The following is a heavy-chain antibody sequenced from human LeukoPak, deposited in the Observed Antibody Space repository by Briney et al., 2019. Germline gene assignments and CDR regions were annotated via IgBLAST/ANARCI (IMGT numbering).Heavy chain of an antibody. CDR2: ISSSGSTI. D-gene: IGHD3-10*01. Sequence: GGSLRLSCAASGFAFSDYYMSWIRQAPGKGLEWVSYISSSGSTIYYADSVKGRFTISRDNAKNSLYLQMDSLKTEDTAVYYCTGNYYGSGSYADFDYWGQGTLVTVSS. CDR1: GFAFSDYY. V-gene: IGHV3-11*01. CDR3: TGNYYGSGSYADFDY. J-gene: IGHJ4*02.